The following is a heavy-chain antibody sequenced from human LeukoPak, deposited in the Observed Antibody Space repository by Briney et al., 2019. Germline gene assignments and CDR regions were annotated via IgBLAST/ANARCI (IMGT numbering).Heavy chain of an antibody. D-gene: IGHD1-26*01. CDR2: VSESGDGT. CDR3: AKGKVNHLGALDF. V-gene: IGHV3-23*01. CDR1: GFTFSSYA. Sequence: GGSLRLSCAASGFTFSSYAMSWVRQAPGKGLEWVSSVSESGDGTYYADSVMGRFIISRDNSRKTFHLQMDSLRADDTAIYYCAKGKVNHLGALDFWGQGTLVTVSS. J-gene: IGHJ4*02.